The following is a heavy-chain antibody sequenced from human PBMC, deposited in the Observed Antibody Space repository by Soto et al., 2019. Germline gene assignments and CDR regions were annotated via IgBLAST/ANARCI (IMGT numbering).Heavy chain of an antibody. CDR3: ARDSYGSTYYDFWSGSYGMDV. Sequence: SVKVSCKASGFTFTSSAVQWVRQARGQRLEWIGWIVVGSGNTNYAQKFQERVTITRDMSTSTAYMELSRLRSDDTAVYYCARDSYGSTYYDFWSGSYGMDVWGQGTTVTVSS. V-gene: IGHV1-58*01. J-gene: IGHJ6*02. CDR2: IVVGSGNT. CDR1: GFTFTSSA. D-gene: IGHD3-3*01.